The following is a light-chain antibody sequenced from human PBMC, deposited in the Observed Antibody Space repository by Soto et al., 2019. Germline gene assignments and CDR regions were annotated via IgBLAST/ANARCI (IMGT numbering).Light chain of an antibody. J-gene: IGLJ2*01. CDR1: SSDVGGYNY. CDR3: SSYTSRSTSVV. V-gene: IGLV2-14*01. CDR2: DVS. Sequence: QSALTQPASVSGAPGQSITISCTATSSDVGGYNYVSWYQQHPGKAPKLMIYDVSNRPSGVSNRFSGSKSGNTASLTISGLQAEDESDYYCSSYTSRSTSVVCGGGTKLTVL.